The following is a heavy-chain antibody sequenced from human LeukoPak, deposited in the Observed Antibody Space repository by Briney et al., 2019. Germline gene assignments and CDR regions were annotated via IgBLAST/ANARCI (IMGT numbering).Heavy chain of an antibody. D-gene: IGHD6-19*01. CDR3: AREVAGTPWIDY. J-gene: IGHJ4*02. V-gene: IGHV4-59*12. CDR1: GGSISSYY. CDR2: IYYSGST. Sequence: SETLSLTCTVSGGSISSYYWSWIRQPPGKGLEWIGYIYYSGSTYYNPSLKSRVTISVHTSKNQFSLKLSSGTAADTAVYYCAREVAGTPWIDYWGQGTLVTVSS.